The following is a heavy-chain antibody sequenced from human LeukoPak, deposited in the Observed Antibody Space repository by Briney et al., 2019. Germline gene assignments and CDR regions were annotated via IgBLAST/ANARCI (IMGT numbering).Heavy chain of an antibody. CDR2: IYPGDSDA. Sequence: GESLKISCKGSGYSFTSYWIGWVRQMPGKGLKWMGIIYPGDSDARYSPSFQGQVTISADKSISTAYLQWSSLKASDTAMYYCARHRVFDGSTYYYYYMDVWGKGTTVTVSS. V-gene: IGHV5-51*01. CDR1: GYSFTSYW. J-gene: IGHJ6*03. D-gene: IGHD5-24*01. CDR3: ARHRVFDGSTYYYYYMDV.